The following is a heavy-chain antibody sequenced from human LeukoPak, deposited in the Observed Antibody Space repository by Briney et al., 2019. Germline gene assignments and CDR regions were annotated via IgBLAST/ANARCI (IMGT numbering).Heavy chain of an antibody. J-gene: IGHJ4*02. CDR3: AKKKRELLY. V-gene: IGHV3-23*01. D-gene: IGHD1-26*01. CDR1: GFTFSRYG. CDR2: ISGSGGST. Sequence: PGGSLRLSCAASGFTFSRYGMIWVRQAPGKGLEWVSAISGSGGSTYYADSVKGRFTISRDNSKNTLYLQMNSLRAEDTAVYYCAKKKRELLYWGQGTLVTVSS.